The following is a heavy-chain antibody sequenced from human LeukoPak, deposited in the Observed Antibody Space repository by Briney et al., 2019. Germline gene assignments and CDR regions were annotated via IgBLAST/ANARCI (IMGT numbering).Heavy chain of an antibody. CDR2: IYPGDSDT. CDR3: ARRYYYDSSALKGITYFDY. J-gene: IGHJ4*02. V-gene: IGHV5-51*01. CDR1: GYSFTSYW. Sequence: GESLKISCKGSGYSFTSYWIGWVRQMPGQGLEWLGIIYPGDSDTTYSPSLQGQVTISADKSISTAYLQWSSLKASDTAMYYCARRYYYDSSALKGITYFDYWGQGTLVTVSS. D-gene: IGHD3-22*01.